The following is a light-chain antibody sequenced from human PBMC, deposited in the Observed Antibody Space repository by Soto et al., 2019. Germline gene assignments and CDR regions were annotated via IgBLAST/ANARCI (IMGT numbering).Light chain of an antibody. CDR2: HVT. Sequence: QSALTQPASMSGSPGQSITISCTGTSSDVGGYNFVSWYQQHPGKAPKLMIYHVTNRPSGVSSRFSGSKSGNTASLTISGLQAEYEADYYCSSYTSNITPYVFGTGTKLTVL. V-gene: IGLV2-14*01. CDR1: SSDVGGYNF. CDR3: SSYTSNITPYV. J-gene: IGLJ1*01.